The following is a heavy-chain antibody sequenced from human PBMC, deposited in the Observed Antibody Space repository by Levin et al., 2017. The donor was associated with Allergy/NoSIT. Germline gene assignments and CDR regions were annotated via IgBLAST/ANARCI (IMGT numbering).Heavy chain of an antibody. CDR3: ARDRGGYCSSTSCYADEPRFFDY. CDR1: GGSISSGGYY. CDR2: IYYSGST. D-gene: IGHD2-2*01. V-gene: IGHV4-31*03. J-gene: IGHJ4*02. Sequence: SETLSLTCTVSGGSISSGGYYWSWIRQHPGKGLEWIGYIYYSGSTYYNPSLKSRVTISVDTSKNQFSLKLSSVTAADTAVYYCARDRGGYCSSTSCYADEPRFFDYWGQGTLVTVSS.